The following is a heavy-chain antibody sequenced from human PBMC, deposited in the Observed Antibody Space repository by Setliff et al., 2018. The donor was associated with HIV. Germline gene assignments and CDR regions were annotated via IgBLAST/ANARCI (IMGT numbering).Heavy chain of an antibody. CDR3: ASGRGEYSSGWYRNALDI. J-gene: IGHJ3*02. CDR2: INPNSGAT. V-gene: IGHV1-2*02. Sequence: ASVKVSCKSSGYTFNDYFIHWVRQVPGQGLEWMGWINPNSGATNYAQTFQGRVTMTRDTSVSKAYMELRSLRSDDTAVYYCASGRGEYSSGWYRNALDIWGQGTMVTVSS. D-gene: IGHD6-19*01. CDR1: GYTFNDYF.